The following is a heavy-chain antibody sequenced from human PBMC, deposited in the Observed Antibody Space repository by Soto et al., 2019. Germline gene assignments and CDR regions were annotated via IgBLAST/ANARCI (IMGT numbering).Heavy chain of an antibody. CDR1: GFTFSDYY. D-gene: IGHD3-9*01. V-gene: IGHV3-11*01. J-gene: IGHJ4*02. CDR2: ISSSGSTI. CDR3: ARDYYDILTGYPYYFDY. Sequence: PGGSLRLSCASSGFTFSDYYMSLIRQAPGKGLEWVSYISSSGSTIYYADSVKGRFTISRDNAKNSLYLQMNSLRAEDTAVYYCARDYYDILTGYPYYFDYWGQGTLVTVSS.